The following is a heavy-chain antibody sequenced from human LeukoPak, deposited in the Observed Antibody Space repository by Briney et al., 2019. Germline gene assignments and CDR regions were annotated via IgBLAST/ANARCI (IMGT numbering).Heavy chain of an antibody. CDR3: ARHDYGGNSGDY. D-gene: IGHD4-23*01. CDR1: GFTFSSYS. CDR2: IGTSSSTI. J-gene: IGHJ4*02. Sequence: GRSLRLSCAASGFTFSSYSMNWVRQAPGKGLEWVSYIGTSSSTIYYADSVKGRFTISRDNAKNSLYLQMNSLRAEDTAVYYCARHDYGGNSGDYWGQGTLVTVSS. V-gene: IGHV3-48*01.